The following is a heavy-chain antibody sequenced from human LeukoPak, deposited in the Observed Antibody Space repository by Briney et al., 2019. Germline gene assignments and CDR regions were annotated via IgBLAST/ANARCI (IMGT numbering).Heavy chain of an antibody. CDR2: IYYSGST. D-gene: IGHD3-3*01. Sequence: PSGTLSLTCTVSGGSISSSSYYWGWIRQPPGKGLEWIGSIYYSGSTYYNPSLKSRVTISVDTSKNQFSLKLSSVTAADTAVYYCARLSAPLGFLVDYWGQGTLVTVSS. V-gene: IGHV4-39*01. CDR1: GGSISSSSYY. CDR3: ARLSAPLGFLVDY. J-gene: IGHJ4*02.